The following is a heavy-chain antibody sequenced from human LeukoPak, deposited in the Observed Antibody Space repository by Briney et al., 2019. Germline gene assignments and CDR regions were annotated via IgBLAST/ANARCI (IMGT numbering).Heavy chain of an antibody. CDR3: ARDRGAEVGARYYYYYMDV. Sequence: GASVKVSCKASGYTFTSYGISWVRQAPGQGLEWMGWISAYNGNTNYAQKLQGRVTMTTDTSTSTAYMELRSLRSDDTAVYYCARDRGAEVGARYYYYYMDVWGKGTTVTVSS. D-gene: IGHD1-26*01. V-gene: IGHV1-18*01. J-gene: IGHJ6*03. CDR2: ISAYNGNT. CDR1: GYTFTSYG.